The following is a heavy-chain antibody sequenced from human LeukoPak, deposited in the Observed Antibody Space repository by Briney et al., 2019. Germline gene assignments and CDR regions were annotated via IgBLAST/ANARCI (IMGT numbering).Heavy chain of an antibody. Sequence: PGGSLRLSCAVSGFTFSWYSTNWVRQAPGKGLEWLSYITRSSSTIYYADSVKGRFTISRDNAKNSLYLQMNSLRVDDTAVYYYATADRGAFDIWGQGTMVIVSS. J-gene: IGHJ3*02. CDR2: ITRSSSTI. CDR1: GFTFSWYS. V-gene: IGHV3-48*01. CDR3: ATADRGAFDI.